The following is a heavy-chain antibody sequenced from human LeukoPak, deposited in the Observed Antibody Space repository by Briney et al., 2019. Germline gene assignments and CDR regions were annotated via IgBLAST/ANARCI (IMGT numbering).Heavy chain of an antibody. CDR1: GGSINSYY. CDR3: ARGLRGYSSAPYNWFDP. Sequence: PSETLSLTCTVSGGSINSYYWSWIRQPAGKGLEWIGRIYTSGSTNYNPSLKSRVTMSVDTSKNQFSLKLSSVTAADTAVYYCARGLRGYSSAPYNWFDPWGQGTLVTVSS. D-gene: IGHD6-25*01. J-gene: IGHJ5*02. V-gene: IGHV4-4*07. CDR2: IYTSGST.